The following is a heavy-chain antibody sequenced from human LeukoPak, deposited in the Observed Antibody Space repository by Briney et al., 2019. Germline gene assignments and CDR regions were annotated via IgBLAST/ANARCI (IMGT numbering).Heavy chain of an antibody. Sequence: PPETLSLTCTVSGGSISSRSYYWGWIRQPPGKRLEWIGSMYHSGSTFYNPSLKSRVTMSVDTSQNQFSLKLTSVTAADTAVYYCARGPLLRFLEWLSHFDYWGQGTLVTASS. V-gene: IGHV4-39*01. D-gene: IGHD3-3*01. J-gene: IGHJ4*02. CDR2: MYHSGST. CDR1: GGSISSRSYY. CDR3: ARGPLLRFLEWLSHFDY.